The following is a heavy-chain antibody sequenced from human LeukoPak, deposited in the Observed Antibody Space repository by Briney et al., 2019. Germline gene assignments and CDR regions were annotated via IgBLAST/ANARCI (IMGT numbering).Heavy chain of an antibody. CDR2: IYYSGST. CDR3: ARGGLLFWFDP. CDR1: GGSISSGGYY. J-gene: IGHJ5*02. D-gene: IGHD3-10*01. V-gene: IGHV4-31*03. Sequence: PSQTLSLTCTVSGGSISSGGYYWSWLRQHPGKGLEWIGYIYYSGSTYYNPSLKSRVTISVDTSKNQFSLKLSSVTAADTAVYYCARGGLLFWFDPWGQGTLVTVSS.